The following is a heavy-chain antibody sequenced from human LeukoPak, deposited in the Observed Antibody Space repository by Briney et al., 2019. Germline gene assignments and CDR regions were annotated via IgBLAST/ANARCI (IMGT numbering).Heavy chain of an antibody. CDR2: INPADSDT. V-gene: IGHV5-51*01. CDR1: VYSFTSYW. Sequence: GESLKISCKGYVYSFTSYWIGWVRQMPGKGLEWMGIINPADSDTRYSPSFQGQVTISTDESISTAYLQWSSLKASDTAMYYCARLGDYGMDVWGQGTTVAVSS. CDR3: ARLGDYGMDV. J-gene: IGHJ6*02.